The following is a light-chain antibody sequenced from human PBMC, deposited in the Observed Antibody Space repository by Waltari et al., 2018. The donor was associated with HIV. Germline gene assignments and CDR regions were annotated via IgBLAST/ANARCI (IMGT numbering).Light chain of an antibody. CDR3: ATWADRPSGPVV. Sequence: QSVLTQPPSASGTPGQGVTISCSGSSSNVHWYQKLPGTAPKLLIFRNNQRASGVPDRFSGSKSGTSASLVISGLRSEDEADYYCATWADRPSGPVVFGGGTKVTVL. CDR2: RNN. J-gene: IGLJ2*01. CDR1: SSN. V-gene: IGLV1-47*01.